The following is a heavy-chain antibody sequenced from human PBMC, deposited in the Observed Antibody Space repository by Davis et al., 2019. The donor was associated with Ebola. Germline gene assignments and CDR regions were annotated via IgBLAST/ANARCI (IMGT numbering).Heavy chain of an antibody. J-gene: IGHJ4*02. Sequence: SETLSLTCTVSGGSMSLYWWSWVRQSPGKGLEWIGYIYYTGYTDYNSSLKSRATISLDTPRNQVSLKLTSVTAADTAVYYCARGRYSYGYFDYWGQGTLVTVSP. CDR1: GGSMSLYW. CDR2: IYYTGYT. CDR3: ARGRYSYGYFDY. V-gene: IGHV4-59*08. D-gene: IGHD5-18*01.